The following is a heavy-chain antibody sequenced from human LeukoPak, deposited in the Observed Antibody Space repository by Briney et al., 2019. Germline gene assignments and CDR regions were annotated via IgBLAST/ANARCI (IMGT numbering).Heavy chain of an antibody. D-gene: IGHD7-27*01. V-gene: IGHV1-18*04. J-gene: IGHJ5*02. CDR1: GYTFTNYG. CDR2: INTYNGNT. CDR3: ARNSPRDVAGRQFLPGVLSLLSQCDNCFDP. Sequence: ASVKVSCKASGYTFTNYGISWVRQAPGQGLEWMGWINTYNGNTNYAHKFQGRVTMTTDTSTSTAYMELRSLRSDDTAVYYCARNSPRDVAGRQFLPGVLSLLSQCDNCFDPWGQGTLVSVSS.